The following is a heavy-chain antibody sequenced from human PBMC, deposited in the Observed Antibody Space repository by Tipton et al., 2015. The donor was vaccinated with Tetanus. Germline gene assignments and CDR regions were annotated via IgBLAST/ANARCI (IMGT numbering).Heavy chain of an antibody. V-gene: IGHV4-30-2*01. CDR3: ARDQARGARGWNYFDY. D-gene: IGHD1-26*01. Sequence: TLSLTCDVSGGSISSGHSWNWIRQPPGEGLEWIGFTYHSGHTFYKSSLESRVTISVDRSKNQFSLKLSSVSAADTAVYYCARDQARGARGWNYFDYWGQGTLVTVSS. J-gene: IGHJ4*02. CDR1: GGSISSGHS. CDR2: TYHSGHT.